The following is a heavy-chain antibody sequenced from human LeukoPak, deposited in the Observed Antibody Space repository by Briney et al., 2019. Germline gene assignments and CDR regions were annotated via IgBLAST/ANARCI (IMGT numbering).Heavy chain of an antibody. V-gene: IGHV3-9*03. CDR1: GFTFDDYA. CDR3: AAAIGDAFDI. Sequence: GGSLRLSCAASGFTFDDYAMHWVRQAPGKGLEWVSGISWNSGSIGYADSVKGRFTISRDNAKNSLYLQMNSLRAEDMALYYCAAAIGDAFDIWGQGTMVTVSS. J-gene: IGHJ3*02. CDR2: ISWNSGSI.